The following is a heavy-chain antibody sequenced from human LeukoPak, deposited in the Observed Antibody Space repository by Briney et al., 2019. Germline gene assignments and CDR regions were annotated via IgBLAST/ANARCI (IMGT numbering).Heavy chain of an antibody. D-gene: IGHD3-3*01. J-gene: IGHJ4*02. CDR1: GYPFTTYG. CDR2: ISGNGGDT. CDR3: ARDVPDFWSGFDY. V-gene: IGHV1-18*01. Sequence: ASVRVSCKASGYPFTTYGLSWVRQAPGQGLEWMGQISGNGGDTNYAQKFQGRVTMTTDTATSTAYMELTSLRSDDTAVYYCARDVPDFWSGFDYWGQGTLVTVSP.